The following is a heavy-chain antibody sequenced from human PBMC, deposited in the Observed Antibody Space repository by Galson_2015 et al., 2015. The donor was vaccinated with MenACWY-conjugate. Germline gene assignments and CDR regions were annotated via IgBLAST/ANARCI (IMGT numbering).Heavy chain of an antibody. V-gene: IGHV1-46*01. Sequence: SVKVSCKASGYTFTSYYFRWVRQAPGQGLEWMGMLNPSGGSTTYAQKFPGRVSMTTDTATRTVYMGLSSLGSEDTAVYYCAGYTRTDLNYGRATIVDVWGQGTTVTVSS. CDR1: GYTFTSYY. CDR3: AGYTRTDLNYGRATIVDV. D-gene: IGHD5-12*01. CDR2: LNPSGGST. J-gene: IGHJ6*02.